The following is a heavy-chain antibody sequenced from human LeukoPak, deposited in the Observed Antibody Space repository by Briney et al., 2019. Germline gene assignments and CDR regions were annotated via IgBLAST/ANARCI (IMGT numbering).Heavy chain of an antibody. V-gene: IGHV6-1*01. D-gene: IGHD2-8*01. CDR3: ARQGPVWPFDY. CDR2: TYFRSKWYY. CDR1: GDSVSSNSAA. J-gene: IGHJ4*02. Sequence: PSQTLSLTCAISGDSVSSNSAAWNWIRQSPSRGLEWLGRTYFRSKWYYDYAVSVKRRITINPDTSENQFSLQLNSVNPEDTAVYFCARQGPVWPFDYWGQGTLVTVSS.